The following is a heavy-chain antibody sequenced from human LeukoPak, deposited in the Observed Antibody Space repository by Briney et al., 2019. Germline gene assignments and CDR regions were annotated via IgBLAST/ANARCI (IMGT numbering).Heavy chain of an antibody. Sequence: GGSLRLSCVASGFTFSSYAMSWVRQAPGKGLEWVSAISGSGGTTYYAVSVKGRFTISRDNSRNTLYLQVNSLRAEDTAVYYCAVCRNWPTFDYWGQGTLVTVSS. CDR3: AVCRNWPTFDY. CDR2: ISGSGGTT. D-gene: IGHD1-20*01. J-gene: IGHJ4*02. CDR1: GFTFSSYA. V-gene: IGHV3-23*01.